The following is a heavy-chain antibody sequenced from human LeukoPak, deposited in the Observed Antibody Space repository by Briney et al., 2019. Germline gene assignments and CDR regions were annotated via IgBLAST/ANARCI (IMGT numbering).Heavy chain of an antibody. CDR1: GGSISSSSYY. J-gene: IGHJ6*02. D-gene: IGHD4-11*01. Sequence: SETLSLTCTVSGGSISSSSYYWSWIRQHPGKGLEWIGYIYYSGSTYYNPSLKSRVTISVDTSKNQFSLKLSSVTAADTAVYYCARRTVTTYDYYGMDVWGQGTTVTVSS. CDR2: IYYSGST. CDR3: ARRTVTTYDYYGMDV. V-gene: IGHV4-31*03.